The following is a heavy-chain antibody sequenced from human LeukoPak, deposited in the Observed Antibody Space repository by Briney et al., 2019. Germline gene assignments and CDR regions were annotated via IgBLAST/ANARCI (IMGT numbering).Heavy chain of an antibody. CDR2: INLDGSEW. J-gene: IGHJ4*02. CDR1: GITFSKYW. CDR3: ARGRDWAAVGIDY. Sequence: GGSLRLSCTDSGITFSKYWMTWVRQAPGKGLEWVANINLDGSEWNHVDSVEGRFTISRDNAKKSLYLQMNSLRAEDTAVYYCARGRDWAAVGIDYWGQGTLVTVSS. V-gene: IGHV3-7*03. D-gene: IGHD6-13*01.